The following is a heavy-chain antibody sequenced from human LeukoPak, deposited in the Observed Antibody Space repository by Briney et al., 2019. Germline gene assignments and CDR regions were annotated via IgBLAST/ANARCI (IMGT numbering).Heavy chain of an antibody. CDR1: GYSFTNYW. CDR2: IYPGDSDT. D-gene: IGHD2-2*01. CDR3: ARRQGCSSTSCPPDY. Sequence: GESLKISCKGSGYSFTNYWISWVRQMPGKGLEWMGIIYPGDSDTGYSPSFQGQVTMSADKSINTAYLQWSSLKASDTAMYYCARRQGCSSTSCPPDYWGQGTLVTVSS. V-gene: IGHV5-51*01. J-gene: IGHJ4*02.